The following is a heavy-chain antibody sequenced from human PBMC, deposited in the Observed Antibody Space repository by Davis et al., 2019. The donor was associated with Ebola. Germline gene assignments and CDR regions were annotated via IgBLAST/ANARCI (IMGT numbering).Heavy chain of an antibody. V-gene: IGHV3-33*01. J-gene: IGHJ6*02. D-gene: IGHD3-22*01. Sequence: GGSLRLSSAASGFTFSSYGMHWVRQAPGKGLEWVAVVWYDGSNKYYADSVKGRFTISRDNSKNTLYLQMNSLRAEETVVYYCAREVVRASYYYYGMDVWGQGTTVTVSS. CDR1: GFTFSSYG. CDR2: VWYDGSNK. CDR3: AREVVRASYYYYGMDV.